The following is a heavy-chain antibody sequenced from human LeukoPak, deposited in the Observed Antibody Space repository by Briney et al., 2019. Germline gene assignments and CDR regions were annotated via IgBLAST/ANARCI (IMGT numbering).Heavy chain of an antibody. CDR3: ARGVSVVGDYFDY. CDR2: TYYRSKWYN. CDR1: GDSVSTNSGA. D-gene: IGHD6-19*01. Sequence: SQTLSLTCAISGDSVSTNSGAWNWIRQSPSRGLEWLGRTYYRSKWYNDYAVSVKSRITINPDTSKNQFSLQLNSVSPEDTAVYYCARGVSVVGDYFDYWGQGTLVTVSS. V-gene: IGHV6-1*01. J-gene: IGHJ4*02.